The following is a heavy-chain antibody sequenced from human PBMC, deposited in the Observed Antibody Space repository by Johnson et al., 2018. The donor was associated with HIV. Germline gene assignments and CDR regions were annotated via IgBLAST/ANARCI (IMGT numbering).Heavy chain of an antibody. D-gene: IGHD1-26*01. CDR2: IRYDGTNK. Sequence: QVLLLESGGGVVQPGGSLRLSCAASGFTFSSYGMHWVRQAPGKGLEWVAFIRYDGTNKYSADSVKGRFSISRDDSKSTLYLQMSSLRGEDTAVYYCGKDDLGWELSHDDAFDIWGQGTMVIVSS. J-gene: IGHJ3*02. CDR3: GKDDLGWELSHDDAFDI. CDR1: GFTFSSYG. V-gene: IGHV3-30*02.